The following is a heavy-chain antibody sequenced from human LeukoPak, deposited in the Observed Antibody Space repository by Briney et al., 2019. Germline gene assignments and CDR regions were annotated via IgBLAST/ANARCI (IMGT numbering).Heavy chain of an antibody. CDR2: IYPRGNT. D-gene: IGHD3-3*02. V-gene: IGHV4-30-2*01. Sequence: PSETLSLTCAVSGASISSGSYSWSWIRQPPGKGLEWIGYIYPRGNTYYNPSLKSRVTISVDRSKNQFSLKLSSVTAADTAVYYCASARGGIYYFDYWGQGTLVTVSS. J-gene: IGHJ4*02. CDR1: GASISSGSYS. CDR3: ASARGGIYYFDY.